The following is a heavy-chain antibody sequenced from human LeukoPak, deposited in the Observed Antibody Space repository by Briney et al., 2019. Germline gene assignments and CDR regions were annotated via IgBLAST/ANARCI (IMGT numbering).Heavy chain of an antibody. V-gene: IGHV3-23*01. Sequence: PGGSLRLSCAASGLTFSSYAMSWVRQAPEKGLEWVSVISGSGVNTYYADSVKGRFTISRDNSKNTLYLQMNSLRAEDTAVYYCAKVNDFDYRGQGTLVTVSS. CDR1: GLTFSSYA. D-gene: IGHD1-1*01. J-gene: IGHJ4*02. CDR3: AKVNDFDY. CDR2: ISGSGVNT.